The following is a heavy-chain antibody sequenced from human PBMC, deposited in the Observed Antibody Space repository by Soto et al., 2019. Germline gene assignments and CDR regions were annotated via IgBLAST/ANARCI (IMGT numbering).Heavy chain of an antibody. CDR2: VKSKTDGGSS. D-gene: IGHD1-26*01. J-gene: IGHJ4*01. Sequence: EVQLVESGGGLVKPGGSLRLSCVASGFPFSNAWINWVRQGPGKGLEWVGRVKSKTDGGSSDYDAAVKGRFAGSRDDSRHIVYLQMNSLKIEDTGVYYCTTDSRTTLPEIRFDYWGHGTQVTVSS. V-gene: IGHV3-15*07. CDR3: TTDSRTTLPEIRFDY. CDR1: GFPFSNAW.